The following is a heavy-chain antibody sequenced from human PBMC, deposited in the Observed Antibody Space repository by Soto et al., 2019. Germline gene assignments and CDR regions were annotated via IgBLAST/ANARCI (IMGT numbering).Heavy chain of an antibody. J-gene: IGHJ4*02. CDR3: ARGLYGSGSYVFGY. V-gene: IGHV4-59*01. CDR1: GGSISSYY. CDR2: IYYSGST. D-gene: IGHD3-10*01. Sequence: SETLSLTCTVSGGSISSYYWSWIRQPPGKGLEWIGYIYYSGSTNYNPSLKSRVTISVDTSKNQFSLKLSSVTAADTAVYYCARGLYGSGSYVFGYWGQGTLVTVSS.